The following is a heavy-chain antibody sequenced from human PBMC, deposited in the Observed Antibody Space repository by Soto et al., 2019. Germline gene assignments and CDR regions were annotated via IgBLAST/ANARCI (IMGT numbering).Heavy chain of an antibody. V-gene: IGHV1-46*01. CDR1: GYTFTSYY. J-gene: IGHJ4*02. CDR2: INPSGGTT. CDR3: ARKEFGYSYGYDY. D-gene: IGHD5-18*01. Sequence: SVKVSCKASGYTFTSYYLHWVRQAPGQGLEWMGIINPSGGTTSYAQKFQGRVTMTRDTSTSTVYMELSSLRSEDTAVYYCARKEFGYSYGYDYWGQGTLVTVSS.